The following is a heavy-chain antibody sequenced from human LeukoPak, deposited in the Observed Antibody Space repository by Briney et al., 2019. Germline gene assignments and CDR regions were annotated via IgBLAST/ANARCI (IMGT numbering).Heavy chain of an antibody. V-gene: IGHV4-34*01. J-gene: IGHJ4*02. CDR2: INHSGST. D-gene: IGHD5-18*01. Sequence: PSETLSLTCAVYGGSFSGYYWSWIRQPPGKGLEWIGEINHSGSTNYNPSLKSRVTISVDTSKNQFSLKLSSVTAADTAVYHCARGRSYGVWGQGTLVTVSS. CDR3: ARGRSYGV. CDR1: GGSFSGYY.